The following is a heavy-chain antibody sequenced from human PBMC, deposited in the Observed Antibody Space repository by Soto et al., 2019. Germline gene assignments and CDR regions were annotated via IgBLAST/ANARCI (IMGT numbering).Heavy chain of an antibody. CDR1: GGSLSPNY. CDR2: IYFGGTT. D-gene: IGHD3-22*01. J-gene: IGHJ6*02. CDR3: ARVGTEYYYDSSGKEGIYYYYYGMDV. V-gene: IGHV4-4*09. Sequence: PSETLSLTCTVSGGSLSPNYWTWIRQPPGKGLEWVGYIYFGGTTSYNPSLRSRVTISLDTSKNQFSLKLSSVTAADTAVYYCARVGTEYYYDSSGKEGIYYYYYGMDVWGQGTTVTV.